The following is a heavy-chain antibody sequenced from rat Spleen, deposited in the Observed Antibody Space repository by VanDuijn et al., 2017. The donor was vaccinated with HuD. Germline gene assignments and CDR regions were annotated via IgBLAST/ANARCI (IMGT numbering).Heavy chain of an antibody. V-gene: IGHV2-1*01. CDR2: IWGDGST. CDR3: TRSGHY. CDR1: GFSLTSYD. J-gene: IGHJ2*01. Sequence: QVQLKESGPGLVQPSQTLSLTCTVSGFSLTSYDVHWVRQPPGKGLEWMGGIWGDGSTEYNSALKSRLSISWDTSKSQVFLKMNSLQTEDTAIYFCTRSGHYWGQGVMVTVSS.